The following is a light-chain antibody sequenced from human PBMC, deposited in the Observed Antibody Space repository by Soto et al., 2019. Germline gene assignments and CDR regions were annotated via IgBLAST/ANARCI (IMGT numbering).Light chain of an antibody. CDR3: EPYSTLGT. J-gene: IGKJ1*01. V-gene: IGKV1-5*01. Sequence: DIQMTRSPCTLSTSVGDRVHITIRASQNINTDLAWYQQKPGKVPNLLIYHASSLVTGVPSRFSGSGSGTEFVLTISSLQPDDFAAYYSEPYSTLGTCGQGTKVDI. CDR1: QNINTD. CDR2: HAS.